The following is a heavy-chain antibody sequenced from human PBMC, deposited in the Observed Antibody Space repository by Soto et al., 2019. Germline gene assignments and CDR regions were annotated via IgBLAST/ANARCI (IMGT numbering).Heavy chain of an antibody. CDR2: VYFTGGT. Sequence: PSETLSLTCSVSGGSVSSGSYYWSWIRKPPGKGLEWIGHVYFTGGTDYNPSLKSRVTISLDTSKNHFSLRLSSVTAADTAVYYCARDRGRLRFFDYWGQGALVTVSS. CDR1: GGSVSSGSYY. J-gene: IGHJ4*02. V-gene: IGHV4-61*03. CDR3: ARDRGRLRFFDY.